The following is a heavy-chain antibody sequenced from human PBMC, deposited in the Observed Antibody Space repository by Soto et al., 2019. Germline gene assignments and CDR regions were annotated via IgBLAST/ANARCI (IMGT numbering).Heavy chain of an antibody. D-gene: IGHD1-1*01. V-gene: IGHV1-69*01. CDR3: ARGWNDFPH. CDR2: ILPSVSKA. CDR1: GGTFSNYV. J-gene: IGHJ1*01. Sequence: QVQLVQSGAEVKKPGSSVKVSCKASGGTFSNYVISWVRQAPGQGLECMGGILPSVSKANYAQKFQGRVTITADESTSTAYLELSSLKSEDTAVYYCARGWNDFPHWGQGTLVTVSS.